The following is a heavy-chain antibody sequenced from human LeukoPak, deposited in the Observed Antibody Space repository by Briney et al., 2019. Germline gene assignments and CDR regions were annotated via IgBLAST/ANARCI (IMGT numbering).Heavy chain of an antibody. CDR1: GFTFSSYA. J-gene: IGHJ4*02. Sequence: PGGSLRLSCAASGFTFSSYAMSWVSQAPGKGLEWVSAISVSVCSTYYAHSMKGRFSISRDNSKNTLYLQMNSLRAEDTAVYYCAKFLPTHIVVANYYFDYWGQGTLVTVSS. V-gene: IGHV3-23*01. CDR2: ISVSVCST. CDR3: AKFLPTHIVVANYYFDY. D-gene: IGHD2-21*01.